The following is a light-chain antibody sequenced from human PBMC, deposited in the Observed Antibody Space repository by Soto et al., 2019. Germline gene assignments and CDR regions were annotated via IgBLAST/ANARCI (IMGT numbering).Light chain of an antibody. CDR2: DAS. CDR1: QSVGSY. CDR3: QQRKNWQVT. Sequence: VLTQSPVTLSVSPGARPTLSCRASQSVGSYLAWYQQKPGQAPRLLIYDASNWATGIPARFSGSGSGTDFTLTISSLEPEDFAVYYCQQRKNWQVTFGQGTRLEIK. V-gene: IGKV3-11*01. J-gene: IGKJ5*01.